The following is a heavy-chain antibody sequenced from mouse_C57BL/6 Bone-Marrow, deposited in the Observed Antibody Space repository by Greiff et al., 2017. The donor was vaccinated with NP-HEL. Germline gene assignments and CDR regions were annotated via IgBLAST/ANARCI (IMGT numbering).Heavy chain of an antibody. V-gene: IGHV1-15*01. J-gene: IGHJ2*03. CDR3: TRSNYDRSYGY. Sequence: VQLQQSGAELVRPGASVTLSCKASGYTFTDYEMHWVKQTPVHGLEWIGAIDPETGGTAYNQKFKGKAILTADKSSSTAYMELRSLTSEDSAVYYCTRSNYDRSYGYGDRGNGLTVTA. D-gene: IGHD1-1*01. CDR1: GYTFTDYE. CDR2: IDPETGGT.